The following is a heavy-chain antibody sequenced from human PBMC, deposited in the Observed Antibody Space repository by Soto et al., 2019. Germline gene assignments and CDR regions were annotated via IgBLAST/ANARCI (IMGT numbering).Heavy chain of an antibody. J-gene: IGHJ6*01. CDR2: ISYDGNNK. CDR3: ARLWDLPPEEGHYYYGMDV. D-gene: IGHD1-26*01. V-gene: IGHV3-30-3*01. Sequence: LRLSCAASGFTFSSYAMQWVRQAPGKGLEWVAVISYDGNNKYYADSVKGRFTISRDNSKNTLYLQMNSLRPEDTALFYCARLWDLPPEEGHYYYGMDVWGQGTTVTVSS. CDR1: GFTFSSYA.